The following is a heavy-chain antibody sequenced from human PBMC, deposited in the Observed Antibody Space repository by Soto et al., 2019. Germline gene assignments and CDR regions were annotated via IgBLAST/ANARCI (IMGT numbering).Heavy chain of an antibody. V-gene: IGHV4-39*01. J-gene: IGHJ6*02. D-gene: IGHD3-10*01. CDR1: GGSINTGIFY. CDR2: IYYTGST. CDR3: AQGIRGYYYGSGSSPQYYYYYYGMDV. Sequence: SETLSLTCTVSGGSINTGIFYWGWIRQAPGTRLEWIGSIYYTGSTYYNPSLKSRVTISVDTSNNQFSLKLTSLTAADTAVYYCAQGIRGYYYGSGSSPQYYYYYYGMDVWGQGTTVTVS.